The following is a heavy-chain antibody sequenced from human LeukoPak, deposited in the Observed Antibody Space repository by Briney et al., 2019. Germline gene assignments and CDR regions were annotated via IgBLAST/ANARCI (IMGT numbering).Heavy chain of an antibody. Sequence: SVKVSCKASGFTFTSSAMQWVRQARGQRLEWIGWIVVGSGNTNYAQKSQERVIITRDMSTSTAYMELSSLRSEDTAVYYCAANLKGYCTNGVCGFDYWGQGTLVTVSS. CDR1: GFTFTSSA. J-gene: IGHJ4*02. CDR2: IVVGSGNT. CDR3: AANLKGYCTNGVCGFDY. V-gene: IGHV1-58*02. D-gene: IGHD2-8*01.